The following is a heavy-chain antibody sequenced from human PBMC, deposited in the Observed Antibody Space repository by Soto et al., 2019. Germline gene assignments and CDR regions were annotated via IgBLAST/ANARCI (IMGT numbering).Heavy chain of an antibody. Sequence: SETLSLTCTVSGGSISSSSYYWGWIRQPPGKGLEWIGSIYYSGSTYYNPSHKSRVTISVDTSKNQFSLKLSSVTAADTAVYYCARHVPSAAVYFDYWGQGTLVTVSS. D-gene: IGHD6-13*01. CDR3: ARHVPSAAVYFDY. V-gene: IGHV4-39*01. J-gene: IGHJ4*02. CDR1: GGSISSSSYY. CDR2: IYYSGST.